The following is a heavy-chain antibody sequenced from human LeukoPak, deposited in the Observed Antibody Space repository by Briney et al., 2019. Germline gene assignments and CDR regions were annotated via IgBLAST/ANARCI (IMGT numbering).Heavy chain of an antibody. CDR3: ALCGSSTSCYLGY. CDR1: GYTFTSYD. Sequence: ASVKVSCKASGYTFTSYDINWVRQATGQGLEWMGWMNPNSGNTGYAQKFQGRVTITRNTSISTAYMELSSLRSEDTAVYYCALCGSSTSCYLGYWGQGTLVTVSS. V-gene: IGHV1-8*03. J-gene: IGHJ4*02. CDR2: MNPNSGNT. D-gene: IGHD2-2*01.